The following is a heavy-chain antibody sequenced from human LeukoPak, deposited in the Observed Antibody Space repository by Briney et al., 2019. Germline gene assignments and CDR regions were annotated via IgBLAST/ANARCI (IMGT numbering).Heavy chain of an antibody. CDR3: ARGQNYVLRFLEWSGHYYYMDV. V-gene: IGHV1-69*05. D-gene: IGHD3-3*01. Sequence: GASVKVSCKASGGTFSSYAISWVRQAPGQGLEWMGGIIPIFGTANYAQKFQGRVTITTDESTSTAYMELSSLRSEDTAVYYCARGQNYVLRFLEWSGHYYYMDVWGKGTTVTVSS. CDR2: IIPIFGTA. CDR1: GGTFSSYA. J-gene: IGHJ6*03.